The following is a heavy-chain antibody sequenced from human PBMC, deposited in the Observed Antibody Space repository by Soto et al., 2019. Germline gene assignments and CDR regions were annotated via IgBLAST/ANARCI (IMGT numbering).Heavy chain of an antibody. CDR2: IIPIFGTA. D-gene: IGHD3-22*01. J-gene: IGHJ6*02. CDR1: GGTFSSYA. CDR3: ARSDYYDSSGYYYEYYYYGMDV. V-gene: IGHV1-69*13. Sequence: GASVKVSCKASGGTFSSYAISWVRQAPGQGLEWMGGIIPIFGTANYAQKFQGRVTITADESTSTAYMELSSLRSEDTAVYYCARSDYYDSSGYYYEYYYYGMDVWGQGTTVTVSS.